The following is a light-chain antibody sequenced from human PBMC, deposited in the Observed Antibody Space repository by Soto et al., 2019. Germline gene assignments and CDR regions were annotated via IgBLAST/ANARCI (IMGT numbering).Light chain of an antibody. CDR1: SGDIGSYNR. J-gene: IGLJ1*01. CDR3: SSYTNINTRACV. CDR2: EVT. V-gene: IGLV2-14*01. Sequence: LTQPASVSGSPGQSITISCTGTSGDIGSYNRVSWYQQHPGKAPKLIIYEVTDRPSGVSNRFSGPKSGNTASLTISGLQAEDEAEYYCSSYTNINTRACVFGTGTKVTVL.